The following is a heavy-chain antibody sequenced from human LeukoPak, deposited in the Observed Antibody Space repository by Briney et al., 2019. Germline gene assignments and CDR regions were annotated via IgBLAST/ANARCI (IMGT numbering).Heavy chain of an antibody. D-gene: IGHD2-2*01. Sequence: ASVKVSCKVSGYTLTELSMHWVRQAPGKGLEWMGGFDPEDGETIYAQKFQGRVTMTEDTSTDTAYMELSSLRSEDTAVYYCATKWARYCSSTSCHAVRYYYYMDVWGKGTTVTVSS. V-gene: IGHV1-24*01. CDR3: ATKWARYCSSTSCHAVRYYYYMDV. J-gene: IGHJ6*03. CDR1: GYTLTELS. CDR2: FDPEDGET.